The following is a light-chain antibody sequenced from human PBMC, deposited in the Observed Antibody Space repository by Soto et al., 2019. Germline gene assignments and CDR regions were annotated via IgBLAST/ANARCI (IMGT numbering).Light chain of an antibody. V-gene: IGKV3-15*01. J-gene: IGKJ1*01. CDR3: QQYNNWPRT. CDR1: QSVSTY. CDR2: GAS. Sequence: LPQSPATLSLSPGARATLSCRASQSVSTYLAWYQQKPGQAPRLRIYGASTRATGIPARFSGSGSGTEFTLTISSMQSEDFAVYYCQQYNNWPRTFGQGTKVDIK.